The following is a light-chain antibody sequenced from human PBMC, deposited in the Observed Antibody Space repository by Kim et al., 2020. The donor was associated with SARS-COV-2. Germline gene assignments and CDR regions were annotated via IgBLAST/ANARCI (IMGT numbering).Light chain of an antibody. CDR1: SSDVGDYNY. Sequence: GVPVTVTCTGTSSDVGDYNYVSWYQQHQGKAPNLMIYEVSKRPSGVPDRFAGSKSGNTASMSVSGLQTEDEADYYCSSYAGSNNLVFGGGTQLTVL. J-gene: IGLJ2*01. CDR2: EVS. CDR3: SSYAGSNNLV. V-gene: IGLV2-8*01.